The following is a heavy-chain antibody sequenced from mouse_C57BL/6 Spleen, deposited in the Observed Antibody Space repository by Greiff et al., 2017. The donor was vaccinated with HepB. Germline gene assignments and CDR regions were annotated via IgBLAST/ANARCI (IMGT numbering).Heavy chain of an antibody. Sequence: QVQLKESGAELVKPGASVKMSCKASGYTFTSYWITWVKQRPGQGLEWIGDIYPGSGSTNYNEKFKSKATLTVDTSSSTAYMQLSSLTSEDSAVYYCAREDYGSSPYFDYWGQGTTLTVSS. CDR1: GYTFTSYW. CDR2: IYPGSGST. D-gene: IGHD1-1*01. J-gene: IGHJ2*01. V-gene: IGHV1-55*01. CDR3: AREDYGSSPYFDY.